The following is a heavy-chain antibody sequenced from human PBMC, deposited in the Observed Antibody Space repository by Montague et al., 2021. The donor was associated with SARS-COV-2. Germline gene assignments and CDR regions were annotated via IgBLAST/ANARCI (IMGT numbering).Heavy chain of an antibody. CDR3: ARGLPAGPNFGMDV. J-gene: IGHJ6*02. CDR1: GDSVSSNSGA. V-gene: IGHV6-1*01. CDR2: TYYRSKWYY. D-gene: IGHD2-2*01. Sequence: CAISGDSVSSNSGAWNWLRQSPSRGLEWLGRTYYRSKWYYNYGVSVESRVTVNADTSKNLVFLQLNSVTPEDTAVYFCARGLPAGPNFGMDVWGQGTTVTVSS.